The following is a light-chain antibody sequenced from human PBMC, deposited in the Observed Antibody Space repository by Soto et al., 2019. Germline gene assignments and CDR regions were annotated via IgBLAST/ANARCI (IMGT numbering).Light chain of an antibody. CDR1: QSVSTN. CDR2: GAS. CDR3: QQYGSSPLT. J-gene: IGKJ4*01. V-gene: IGKV3-20*01. Sequence: VMTQSPATLSVSPGERAALSCRASQSVSTNLAWYQQKPGQAPRLLIYGASNRATGIPARFSGSGSGTDFTLTISRLEPEDFAVYYCQQYGSSPLTFGGGTKVDIK.